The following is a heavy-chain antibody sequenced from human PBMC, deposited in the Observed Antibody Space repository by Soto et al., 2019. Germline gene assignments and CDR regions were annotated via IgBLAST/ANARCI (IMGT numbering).Heavy chain of an antibody. D-gene: IGHD1-7*01. V-gene: IGHV1-2*04. J-gene: IGHJ6*03. CDR1: GYTFTGCY. Sequence: ASEMVSCKASGYTFTGCYMHWVRQAPGQGREWMGWINPNSGGTNYAQKFQGWVTMTRDTSISTAYMELSRLRSDDTAVYYCARGSNYVPYYYYYMAVWGRGSTVTVSS. CDR2: INPNSGGT. CDR3: ARGSNYVPYYYYYMAV.